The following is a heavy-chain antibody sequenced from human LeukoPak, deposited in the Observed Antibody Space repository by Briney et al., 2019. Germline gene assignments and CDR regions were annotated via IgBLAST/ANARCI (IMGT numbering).Heavy chain of an antibody. CDR2: ISWNSGSI. CDR1: GFTFDDYA. J-gene: IGHJ4*02. Sequence: GGSLRLSCAASGFTFDDYAMHWVRQAPGKGLEWVSGISWNSGSIGYADPVKGRFTISRDNAKNSLYLQMNSLRAEDTAFYYCARAQGYSYGYFDYWGQGTLVTVSS. CDR3: ARAQGYSYGYFDY. V-gene: IGHV3-9*01. D-gene: IGHD5-18*01.